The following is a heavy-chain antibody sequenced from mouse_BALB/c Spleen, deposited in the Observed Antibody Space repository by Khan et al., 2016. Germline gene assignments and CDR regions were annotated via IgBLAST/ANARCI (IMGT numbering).Heavy chain of an antibody. V-gene: IGHV3-2*02. J-gene: IGHJ4*01. D-gene: IGHD2-3*01. CDR3: ASDGPNYAMDY. Sequence: EVQLQESGPGLMKPSQSLSLTCTVTGYSITSDYAWNWIRQFPGNKLEWMGYIIYSGSTPYTPSLKSRISITRATSKNQFFLQLNSVTIEDTATYYCASDGPNYAMDYWGQGTSVTVSS. CDR1: GYSITSDYA. CDR2: IIYSGST.